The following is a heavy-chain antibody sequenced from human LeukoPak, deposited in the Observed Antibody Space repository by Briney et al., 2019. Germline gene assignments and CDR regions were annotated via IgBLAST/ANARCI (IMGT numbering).Heavy chain of an antibody. J-gene: IGHJ5*02. CDR2: IWYDGSNK. V-gene: IGHV3-33*01. CDR3: AREVTIFGVVTRFDP. CDR1: GFTFSSYG. Sequence: GGSLRLSCAASGFTFSSYGMHWVRQAPGKGLEWVAVIWYDGSNKYYADSVKGRFTISRDNAKNSLYLQMNSLRDEDTAVYYCAREVTIFGVVTRFDPWGQGTLVTVSS. D-gene: IGHD3-3*01.